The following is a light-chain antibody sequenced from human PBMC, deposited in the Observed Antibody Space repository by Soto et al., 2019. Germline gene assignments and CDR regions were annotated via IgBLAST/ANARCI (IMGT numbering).Light chain of an antibody. V-gene: IGKV3-15*01. J-gene: IGKJ4*01. CDR2: GAS. CDR1: QSVSSN. Sequence: EIVMTQSPATLSVSPGERATLSCRASQSVSSNLAWYQQKPGQAPRLLIYGASTRATGIPARFSGSGSGTEFTLTISSLQSEEFEVYYCQQYNNWPFTFGGGTKGEIK. CDR3: QQYNNWPFT.